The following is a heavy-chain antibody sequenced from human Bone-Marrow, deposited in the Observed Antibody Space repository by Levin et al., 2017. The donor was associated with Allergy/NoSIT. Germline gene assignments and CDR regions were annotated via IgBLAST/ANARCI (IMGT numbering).Heavy chain of an antibody. D-gene: IGHD3-22*01. CDR1: GFTFDDYA. CDR2: ISWNSGSI. V-gene: IGHV3-9*01. CDR3: AKDLDYYDSSGPRGMDV. J-gene: IGHJ6*02. Sequence: SCAASGFTFDDYAMHWVRQAPGKGLEWVSGISWNSGSIGYADSVKGRFTISRDNAKNSLYLQMNSLRAEDTALYYCAKDLDYYDSSGPRGMDVWGQGTTVTVSS.